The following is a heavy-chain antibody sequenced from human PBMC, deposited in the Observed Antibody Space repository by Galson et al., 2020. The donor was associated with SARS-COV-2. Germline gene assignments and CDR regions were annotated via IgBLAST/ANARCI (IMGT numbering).Heavy chain of an antibody. D-gene: IGHD6-13*01. V-gene: IGHV3-15*01. CDR3: TTDTAMRSSWYRPIYY. J-gene: IGHJ4*02. Sequence: GGSLRLSCAASGFTFSNAWMSWVRQAPGKGLEWVGRIKSKTDGGTTDYAAPVKGRFTISRDDSKNTLYLQMNSLKTEDTAVYYCTTDTAMRSSWYRPIYYWGQGTLVTVSS. CDR1: GFTFSNAW. CDR2: IKSKTDGGTT.